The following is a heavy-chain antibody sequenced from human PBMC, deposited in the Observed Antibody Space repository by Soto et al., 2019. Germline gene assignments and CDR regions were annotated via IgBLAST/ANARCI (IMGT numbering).Heavy chain of an antibody. D-gene: IGHD3-10*01. Sequence: PSETLSLTCTVSGDPITIYFWSWIRQPSGKGLEWIGHMFPGVTTSHNSSLKSRVSMSIDTSKNQFSLTLTSVTAADTAVYYCARTLSGFTYGSRQFYFDYWGQGTLVTAPQ. CDR2: MFPGVTT. J-gene: IGHJ4*02. V-gene: IGHV4-4*07. CDR3: ARTLSGFTYGSRQFYFDY. CDR1: GDPITIYF.